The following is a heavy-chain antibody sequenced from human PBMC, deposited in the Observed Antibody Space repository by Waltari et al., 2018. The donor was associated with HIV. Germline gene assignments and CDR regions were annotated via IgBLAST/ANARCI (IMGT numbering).Heavy chain of an antibody. Sequence: QVQLVESGGGVVQPERSLRLSCAASGFTFSDYGMHWVRQAPGKGREVGAVRWYDGSTKYYADSLKGRVTISRDNSKNTLYLQMNSLRAEDTAVYYCASGHSSGYFYFDYWGQGTLVTVSS. V-gene: IGHV3-33*01. J-gene: IGHJ4*02. D-gene: IGHD3-22*01. CDR2: RWYDGSTK. CDR1: GFTFSDYG. CDR3: ASGHSSGYFYFDY.